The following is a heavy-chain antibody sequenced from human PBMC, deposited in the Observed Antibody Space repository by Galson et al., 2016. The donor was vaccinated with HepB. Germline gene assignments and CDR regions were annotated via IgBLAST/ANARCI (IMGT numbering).Heavy chain of an antibody. CDR2: IYHTGTS. V-gene: IGHV4-4*02. J-gene: IGHJ5*02. Sequence: LSRTSTVSGASIIDSNCLTWVRQVPEKGLEWLGEIYHTGTSNNKPSLSSRFTLSVDKSRNQFSLNLPSVTATDTAVYYCARASVIAGARMIFDPWGQGTLVTVSS. CDR1: GASIIDSNC. CDR3: ARASVIAGARMIFDP. D-gene: IGHD4/OR15-4a*01.